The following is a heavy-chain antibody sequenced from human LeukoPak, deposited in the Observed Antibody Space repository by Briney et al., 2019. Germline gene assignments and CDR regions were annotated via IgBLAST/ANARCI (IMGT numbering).Heavy chain of an antibody. V-gene: IGHV4-59*01. D-gene: IGHD5-18*01. Sequence: SETLSLTCTVSGGSISSYYWSWIRQPPGKGLEWIGYIYYSGSTNYNPSLKSRVTISVDTSKSQFSLKLSSVTAADTAVYYCASGYSYGLSSDYWGQGTLVTVSS. CDR2: IYYSGST. CDR3: ASGYSYGLSSDY. CDR1: GGSISSYY. J-gene: IGHJ4*02.